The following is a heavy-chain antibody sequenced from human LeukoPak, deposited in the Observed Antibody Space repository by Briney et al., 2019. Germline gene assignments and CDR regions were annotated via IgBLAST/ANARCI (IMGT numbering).Heavy chain of an antibody. J-gene: IGHJ4*02. CDR1: GFTFDDYT. CDR3: AKSPVSSCRGSFCYPFDY. CDR2: INSDGSST. D-gene: IGHD2-15*01. V-gene: IGHV3-74*01. Sequence: GGSLRLSCAASGFTFDDYTMHWVRQAPGKGLVWVSRINSDGSSTSYADSVKGRFTISRDNAKNTLYLQMNTLRAEDTAVYFCAKSPVSSCRGSFCYPFDYWGQGNLVTVSS.